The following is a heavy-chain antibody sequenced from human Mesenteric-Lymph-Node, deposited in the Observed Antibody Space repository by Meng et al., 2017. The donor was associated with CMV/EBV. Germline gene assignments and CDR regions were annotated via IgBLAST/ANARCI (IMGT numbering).Heavy chain of an antibody. CDR1: GFTFSNAW. CDR2: IKSKTDGGTT. D-gene: IGHD1-7*01. Sequence: GESLKISCAASGFTFSNAWMSWVRQAPGKGLEWVGRIKSKTDGGTTDYAAPVKGRFTIPRDKSKNTLYLQMNSLRAEDTAVYYCTRDRLELRDYYYYGMDVWGQGTTVTVSS. CDR3: TRDRLELRDYYYYGMDV. J-gene: IGHJ6*02. V-gene: IGHV3-15*01.